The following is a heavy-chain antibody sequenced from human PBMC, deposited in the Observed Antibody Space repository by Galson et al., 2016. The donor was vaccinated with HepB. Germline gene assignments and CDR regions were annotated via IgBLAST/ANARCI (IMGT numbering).Heavy chain of an antibody. D-gene: IGHD3-22*01. CDR2: IYPGESDT. J-gene: IGHJ4*02. V-gene: IGHV5-51*01. CDR1: GYSFTSYW. Sequence: QSGAEVKKRGESLKISCKGSGYSFTSYWIGWVRQMPGKGLEWMGIIYPGESDTRYSPAFQGQVPISADKSISTAYLQWSSLKASDTAMYDCARQAYYYDSSGYYTLALLDYWVQGTLVTVSS. CDR3: ARQAYYYDSSGYYTLALLDY.